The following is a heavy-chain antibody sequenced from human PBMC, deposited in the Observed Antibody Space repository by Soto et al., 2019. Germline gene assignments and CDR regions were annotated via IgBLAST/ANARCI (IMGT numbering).Heavy chain of an antibody. V-gene: IGHV5-51*01. D-gene: IGHD6-19*01. CDR1: GYSFTSYW. J-gene: IGHJ3*02. CDR3: ARHDLAVAGNAFDI. Sequence: GESLKISCKGSGYSFTSYWIGWVRQMPGKGLEWMGIIYPGDSDTRYSPSFQGQVTISXXXXXXTXYXQXXXLKAXDTAMYYCARHDLAVAGNAFDIWGQGTMVTVSS. CDR2: IYPGDSDT.